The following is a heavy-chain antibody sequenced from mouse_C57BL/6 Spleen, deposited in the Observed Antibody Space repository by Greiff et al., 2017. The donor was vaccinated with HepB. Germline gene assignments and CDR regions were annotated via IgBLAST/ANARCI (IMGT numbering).Heavy chain of an antibody. D-gene: IGHD2-4*01. CDR2: IWSGGST. CDR3: ARNPYDYDGAWFAY. V-gene: IGHV2-2*01. J-gene: IGHJ3*01. CDR1: GFSLTSYG. Sequence: VKLQESGPGLVQPSQSLSITCTVSGFSLTSYGVHWVRQSPGKGLEWLGVIWSGGSTDYNAAFISRLSISKDNSKSQVFFKMNSLQADDTAIYYCARNPYDYDGAWFAYWGQGTLVTVSA.